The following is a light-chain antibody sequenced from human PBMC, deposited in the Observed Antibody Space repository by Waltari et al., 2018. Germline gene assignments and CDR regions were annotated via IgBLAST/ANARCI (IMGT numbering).Light chain of an antibody. CDR3: QQYHNWPPWA. Sequence: DIVMTQSPATLSVSPGERATLSCRASQSVGTNLAWYQHRPGQAPRLLLYGAASRATGTPARFGSSASGTDFPLTINSLQPEDFALYYCQQYHNWPPWAFGQGTKVEIK. CDR2: GAA. CDR1: QSVGTN. J-gene: IGKJ1*01. V-gene: IGKV3-15*01.